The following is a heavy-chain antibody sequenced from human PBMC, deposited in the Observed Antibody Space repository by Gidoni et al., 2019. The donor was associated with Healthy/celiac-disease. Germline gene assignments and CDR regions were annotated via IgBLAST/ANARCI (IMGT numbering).Heavy chain of an antibody. CDR2: MSSRGSTI. CDR3: ARAGWWELLRYFDY. Sequence: QVQLVESGGGLVKPGGSLSLSCSASGFTFCDYYMSWIRQAPGKGLEWVSYMSSRGSTIYYADSVKGRFTISRDNAKNSLYLQMNSLRAEDTAVYYCARAGWWELLRYFDYWGQGTLVTVSS. J-gene: IGHJ4*02. D-gene: IGHD1-26*01. CDR1: GFTFCDYY. V-gene: IGHV3-11*01.